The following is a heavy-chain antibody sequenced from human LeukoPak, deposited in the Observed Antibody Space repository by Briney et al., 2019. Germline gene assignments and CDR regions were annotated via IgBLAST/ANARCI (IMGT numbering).Heavy chain of an antibody. J-gene: IGHJ5*02. V-gene: IGHV1-18*01. CDR1: GYTFTSYG. Sequence: ASVKVSCKASGYTFTSYGISWVRQAPGQGLEWMGWISAYNGNTNYAQKLQGRVTMTTDTSTSTAYMELRSLRSDDTAVYYCATSQRTSTEDWFGPWGQGTLVTVSS. CDR2: ISAYNGNT. CDR3: ATSQRTSTEDWFGP. D-gene: IGHD4-17*01.